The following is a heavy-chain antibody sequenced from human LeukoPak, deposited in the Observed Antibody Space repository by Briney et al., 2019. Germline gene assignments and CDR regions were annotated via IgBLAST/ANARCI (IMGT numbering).Heavy chain of an antibody. Sequence: ASVKVSCKASGYTFTSYGISWVRQAPGQGLEWMGWISAYNGNTNYAQKLQGRVTMTTDTSTSTAYMELRSLRSDDTAVYYCARMTYGSGRYSFDYWGQGTLVTVSS. V-gene: IGHV1-18*01. CDR2: ISAYNGNT. D-gene: IGHD3-10*01. CDR3: ARMTYGSGRYSFDY. CDR1: GYTFTSYG. J-gene: IGHJ4*02.